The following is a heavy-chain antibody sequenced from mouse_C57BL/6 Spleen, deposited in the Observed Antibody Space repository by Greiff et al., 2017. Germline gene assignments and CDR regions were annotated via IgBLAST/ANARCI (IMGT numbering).Heavy chain of an antibody. CDR1: GFSFTSYG. V-gene: IGHV2-3*01. CDR3: GSYYGSCFDY. D-gene: IGHD2-1*01. CDR2: IWGDGST. J-gene: IGHJ2*01. Sequence: VQLVESGPGLVAPSPSLSITCTVSGFSFTSYGVSWVRQPPGQGLEWLGVIWGDGSTNYNSALISRLSISKDNSKSQVFLKLSSLQTEDTAAYYCGSYYGSCFDYWGQGTTLTVSS.